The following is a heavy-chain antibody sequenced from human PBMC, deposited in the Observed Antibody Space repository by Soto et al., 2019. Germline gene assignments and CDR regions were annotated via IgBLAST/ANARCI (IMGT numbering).Heavy chain of an antibody. CDR3: AGGLSDGGIIVIPRLDF. CDR2: IYSGGRT. J-gene: IGHJ4*02. D-gene: IGHD3-16*02. CDR1: GFTVSTKY. Sequence: PEGSQRLFCAASGFTVSTKYMSWVHQAPGKGLECVSVIYSGGRTYYADSVKVRFTISRDNSKNTLYLQMNSLRAEDTAAYYCAGGLSDGGIIVIPRLDFWGQGTLVTVSS. V-gene: IGHV3-53*01.